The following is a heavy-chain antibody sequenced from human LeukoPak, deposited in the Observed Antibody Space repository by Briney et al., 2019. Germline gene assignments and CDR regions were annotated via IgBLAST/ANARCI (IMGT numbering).Heavy chain of an antibody. J-gene: IGHJ4*02. CDR1: TGSISSSNC. V-gene: IGHV4-4*02. CDR2: IYHSGST. D-gene: IGHD3-22*01. Sequence: SETLSLTCAVSTGSISSSNCWIWVRQPPGKALEWIGEIYHSGSTTFNASLKSRVTVSVDKSKNQFSLKLSSVTAADTAVYFCARDRDRRFDYWGQGTLVTVSS. CDR3: ARDRDRRFDY.